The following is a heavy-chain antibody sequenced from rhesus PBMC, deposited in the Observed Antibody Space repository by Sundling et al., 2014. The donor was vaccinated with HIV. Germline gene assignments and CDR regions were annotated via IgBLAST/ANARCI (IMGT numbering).Heavy chain of an antibody. V-gene: IGHV4S9*01. J-gene: IGHJ4*01. CDR3: ARDYGNFFDY. CDR2: IYGSSGST. D-gene: IGHD4-35*01. Sequence: QVQLQESGPGLVKPSETLSLTCAVSGGSISDNHYWNWIRQPPGKGLEWIGNIYGSSGSTYYNPSLKSRVTISKDTSTNQISLKLASVTAADTAVYYCARDYGNFFDYWGQGVLVTVSS. CDR1: GGSISDNHY.